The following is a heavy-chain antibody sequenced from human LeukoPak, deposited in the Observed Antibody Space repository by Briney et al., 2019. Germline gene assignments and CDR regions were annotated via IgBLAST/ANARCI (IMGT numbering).Heavy chain of an antibody. J-gene: IGHJ6*02. Sequence: SQTLSLTCAISGDSVSSNSAAWNWIRQSPSRGLEWLGRTYYRSKWYNDYAVSVKSRITINPDTSKNQFSLQLNSVTPEDTAVYYCARDPDWNYEFDYYGMDVWGQGTTGTVSS. CDR1: GDSVSSNSAA. CDR3: ARDPDWNYEFDYYGMDV. CDR2: TYYRSKWYN. D-gene: IGHD1-7*01. V-gene: IGHV6-1*01.